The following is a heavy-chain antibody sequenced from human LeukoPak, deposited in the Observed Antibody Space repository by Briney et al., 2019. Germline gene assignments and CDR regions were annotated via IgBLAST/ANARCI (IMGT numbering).Heavy chain of an antibody. V-gene: IGHV4-61*02. Sequence: SETLSLTCTVSGGSISSGSYYWCWIRQPAGKGLEWIGRIYTSGSTNYNPSLKSRVTISVDTSKNQFSLKLSSVTAADTAVYYCARERITLYYWGQGTLVTVSS. J-gene: IGHJ4*02. CDR1: GGSISSGSYY. CDR3: ARERITLYY. CDR2: IYTSGST. D-gene: IGHD3-10*01.